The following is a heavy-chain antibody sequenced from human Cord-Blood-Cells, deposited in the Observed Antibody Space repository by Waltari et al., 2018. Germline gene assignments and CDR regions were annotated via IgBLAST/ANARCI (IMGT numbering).Heavy chain of an antibody. Sequence: QVTLKESGPVLVKPTETPTLTCTVYGFSLSNARMGVSWIRQPPGKALEWLAHIFSNDKKSYSTYLKSRLTISKDTSKSQVVLTMTNMDPVDTATYYCARIRAGDVRYWYFDLWGRGTLVTVSS. D-gene: IGHD7-27*01. J-gene: IGHJ2*01. CDR1: GFSLSNARMG. V-gene: IGHV2-26*01. CDR3: ARIRAGDVRYWYFDL. CDR2: IFSNDKK.